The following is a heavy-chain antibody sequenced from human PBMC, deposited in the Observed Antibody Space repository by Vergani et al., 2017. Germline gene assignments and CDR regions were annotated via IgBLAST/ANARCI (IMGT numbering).Heavy chain of an antibody. CDR3: ARERYCSGGSCYSNNWFDP. CDR1: GGSISSYY. J-gene: IGHJ5*02. D-gene: IGHD2-15*01. CDR2: IYYSGST. Sequence: QVQLQESGPGLVKPSETLSLTCTVSGGSISSYYWSWIRQPPGKGLEWIGYIYYSGSTNYNPSLKSRVTISVDTSKNQFSLKLSSVTAADTAVYYCARERYCSGGSCYSNNWFDPWGQGTLVTVSS. V-gene: IGHV4-59*12.